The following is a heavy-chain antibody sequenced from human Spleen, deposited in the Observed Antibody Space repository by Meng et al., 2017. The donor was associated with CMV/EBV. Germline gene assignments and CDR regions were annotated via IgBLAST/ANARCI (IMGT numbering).Heavy chain of an antibody. CDR3: ARPTYTTSSPFDN. D-gene: IGHD6-6*01. CDR2: INHRGST. V-gene: IGHV4-34*01. Sequence: CDGYGGSFSGYYWTWIRQPPGKGLEWIGEINHRGSTNYNPSFKSRVTISVETSKNQFSLKVRSVTAADTAFYYCARPTYTTSSPFDNWGQGTLVTVSS. J-gene: IGHJ4*02. CDR1: GGSFSGYY.